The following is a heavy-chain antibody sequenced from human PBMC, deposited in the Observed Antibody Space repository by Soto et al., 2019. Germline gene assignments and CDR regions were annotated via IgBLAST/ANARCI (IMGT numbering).Heavy chain of an antibody. J-gene: IGHJ6*02. CDR3: ARDWVVVVPAAGVYYYYGMEV. Sequence: GGSLRLSCAASGFTVSSNYMSWVRQAPWKGLEWVSVIYSGGSTYYADSVKGRFTISRDNSKNSLYLQMNSLRAEDTAVYYCARDWVVVVPAAGVYYYYGMEVWGQGTTVTVSS. V-gene: IGHV3-66*01. CDR2: IYSGGST. D-gene: IGHD2-2*01. CDR1: GFTVSSNY.